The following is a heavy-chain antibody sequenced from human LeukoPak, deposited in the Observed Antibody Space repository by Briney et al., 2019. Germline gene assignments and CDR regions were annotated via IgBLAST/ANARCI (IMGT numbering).Heavy chain of an antibody. J-gene: IGHJ6*02. CDR2: ISGSGGST. CDR3: ARATLRYFDWLSPSYGMDV. Sequence: PGGSLRLSCAASGFTFSSYAMSWVRQAPGRGLEWVSTISGSGGSTYYADSVKGRFTISRDNSKNTLYLQMNSLRAEDTAVYYCARATLRYFDWLSPSYGMDVWGQGTTVTVSS. CDR1: GFTFSSYA. D-gene: IGHD3-9*01. V-gene: IGHV3-23*01.